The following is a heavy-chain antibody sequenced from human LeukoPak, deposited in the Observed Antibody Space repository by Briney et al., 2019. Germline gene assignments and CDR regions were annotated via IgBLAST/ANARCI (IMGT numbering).Heavy chain of an antibody. CDR1: SDSISSSNW. V-gene: IGHV4-4*02. Sequence: KPSGTLSLTCAVSSDSISSSNWWSWVRQSPGKGLEWIGEIYHSGKSTYNPSLKSRVTISVDKSKNQVSLKLSSVTAADTAVYYCARHRYSSGRDGGAFDIWGQGTMVTVSS. CDR3: ARHRYSSGRDGGAFDI. J-gene: IGHJ3*02. CDR2: IYHSGKS. D-gene: IGHD6-19*01.